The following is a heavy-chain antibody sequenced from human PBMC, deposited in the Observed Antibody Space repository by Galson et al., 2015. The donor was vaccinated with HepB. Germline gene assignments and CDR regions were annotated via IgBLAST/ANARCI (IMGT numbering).Heavy chain of an antibody. CDR3: AKDTKIDGSGWYGGGYYFDY. V-gene: IGHV3-21*01. CDR2: ISSSSSYI. D-gene: IGHD6-19*01. J-gene: IGHJ4*02. CDR1: GFTFSMYE. Sequence: SLRLSCAASGFTFSMYEMNWVRQAPGKGLEWVSSISSSSSYIYYADSVKGRFTISRDNAKNSLYLQMNSLRAEDTAVYYCAKDTKIDGSGWYGGGYYFDYWGQGTLVTVSS.